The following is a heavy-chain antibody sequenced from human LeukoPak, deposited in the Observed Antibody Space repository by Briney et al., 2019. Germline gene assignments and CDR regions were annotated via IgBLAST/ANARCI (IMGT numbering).Heavy chain of an antibody. CDR3: ARVRYGELDV. D-gene: IGHD4-17*01. V-gene: IGHV3-23*01. Sequence: PGGSLRLSCAASGFTFSSHWMHWVRQAPGKGLEWVSSMSGSGGSTYYADSVKGRFTISRDDSKNTLYLQMNSLRAEDTAVYYCARVRYGELDVWGQGTTVTVSS. J-gene: IGHJ6*02. CDR2: MSGSGGST. CDR1: GFTFSSHW.